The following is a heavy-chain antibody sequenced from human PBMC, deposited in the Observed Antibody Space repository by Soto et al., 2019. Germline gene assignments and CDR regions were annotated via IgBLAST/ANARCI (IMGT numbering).Heavy chain of an antibody. J-gene: IGHJ6*02. CDR2: IPYDGSNK. V-gene: IGHV3-30*03. CDR3: ATGLTTGGMDV. CDR1: GFTSSCYG. D-gene: IGHD4-17*01. Sequence: PRRSPTLSCVASGFTSSCYGMHWVRQAPGNGLEWVAVIPYDGSNKYYADSVKGRFIISRDNSKNTLYLQMNSLRAEDTAVYYCATGLTTGGMDVWGQGTTVTVSS.